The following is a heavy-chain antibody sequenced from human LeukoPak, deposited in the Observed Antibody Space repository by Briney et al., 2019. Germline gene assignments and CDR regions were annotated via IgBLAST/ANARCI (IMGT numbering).Heavy chain of an antibody. CDR1: GYTFTSYG. V-gene: IGHV1-18*01. CDR3: ARVFLPLVVPAAPNYAFDI. J-gene: IGHJ3*02. Sequence: GASVKVSCKASGYTFTSYGISWVRQAPGQGLEWMGWISAYNGNTNYAQKLQGRVTMTTDTSTSTAYMELSRLRSDDTAVYYCARVFLPLVVPAAPNYAFDIWGQGTMVTVSS. CDR2: ISAYNGNT. D-gene: IGHD2-2*01.